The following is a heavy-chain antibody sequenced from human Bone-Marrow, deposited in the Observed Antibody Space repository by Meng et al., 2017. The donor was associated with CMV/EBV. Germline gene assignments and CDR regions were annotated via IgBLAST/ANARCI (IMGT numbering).Heavy chain of an antibody. J-gene: IGHJ4*02. V-gene: IGHV1-69*05. CDR1: GGTFSSYA. Sequence: SVKVSCKASGGTFSSYAISWVRQAPGQGLEWMGGIIPIFGTANYAQKLQGRVTMTTDTSTSTAYMELRSLRSDDTAVYYCARDRGSTNGDEFDYWVQGTLVTVSS. CDR2: IIPIFGTA. CDR3: ARDRGSTNGDEFDY. D-gene: IGHD2-8*01.